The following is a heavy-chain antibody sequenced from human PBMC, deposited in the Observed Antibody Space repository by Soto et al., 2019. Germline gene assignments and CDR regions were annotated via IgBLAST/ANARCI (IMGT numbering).Heavy chain of an antibody. J-gene: IGHJ5*02. Sequence: QVQLQESGPGLVKPSQTLSLTCTVSGGSISSGGYYWSWILQHPGKGLEWIGYIYYSGSTYYKLSITSRVTISVDTSKNQFSMKLSSVTAADTEVDYCARSVFPWGRGTLVTVSS. CDR3: ARSVFP. V-gene: IGHV4-31*03. CDR2: IYYSGST. CDR1: GGSISSGGYY.